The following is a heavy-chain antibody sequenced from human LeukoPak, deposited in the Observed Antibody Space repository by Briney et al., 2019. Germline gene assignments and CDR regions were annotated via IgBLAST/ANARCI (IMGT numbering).Heavy chain of an antibody. Sequence: SETLSLTCTVSGDSISSDTYHWGWIRQPPGKGLQWIGSVYYAGSTYYNPSLKSRVRISVDTSKDQFYLKLFPVTAADTAMHYCARSGWPMGGFDPWGQGILVTVSS. CDR1: GDSISSDTYH. J-gene: IGHJ5*02. CDR3: ARSGWPMGGFDP. V-gene: IGHV4-39*01. D-gene: IGHD3-10*01. CDR2: VYYAGST.